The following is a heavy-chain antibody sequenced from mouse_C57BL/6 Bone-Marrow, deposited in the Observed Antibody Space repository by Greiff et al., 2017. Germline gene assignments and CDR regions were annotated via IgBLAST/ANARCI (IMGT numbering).Heavy chain of an antibody. J-gene: IGHJ1*03. Sequence: EVKLMESGGDLVKPGGSLKLSCAASGFTFSSSGMSWVRQTPDKRLEWVATISSGGSYTYYTDSVKGRFTISRDNAKNTLYLQMSSLKSEDTAMYYCANNDWYFDVWGTGTTVTVSS. CDR1: GFTFSSSG. CDR2: ISSGGSYT. V-gene: IGHV5-6*01. CDR3: ANNDWYFDV.